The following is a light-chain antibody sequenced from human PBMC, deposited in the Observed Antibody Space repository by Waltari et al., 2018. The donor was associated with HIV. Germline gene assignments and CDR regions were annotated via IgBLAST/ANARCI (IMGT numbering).Light chain of an antibody. CDR3: SSYAGSNNRWV. CDR1: SSDVGGYNY. Sequence: QSALTQPPSASGSPGQSVTISCTGTSSDVGGYNYVSWYQHHPGKAPKLMIYEVSNRPSGVPVRFSGYESGSAASLTVAGLQAEEEADYYCSSYAGSNNRWVFGGGTKLTAL. V-gene: IGLV2-8*01. J-gene: IGLJ3*02. CDR2: EVS.